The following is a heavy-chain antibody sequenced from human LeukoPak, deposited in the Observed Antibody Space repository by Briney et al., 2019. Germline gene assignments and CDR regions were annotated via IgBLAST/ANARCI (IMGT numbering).Heavy chain of an antibody. CDR2: IIPIFGTA. V-gene: IGHV1-69*13. Sequence: GASVKVSCKASGGTFISYAISWVRQAPGQGLEWMGGIIPIFGTANYAQKFQGRVTITADESTSTAYMELSSLRSEDTAVYYCARGLTTTVVSAYYGMDVWGQGTTVTVSS. CDR3: ARGLTTTVVSAYYGMDV. D-gene: IGHD4-23*01. CDR1: GGTFISYA. J-gene: IGHJ6*02.